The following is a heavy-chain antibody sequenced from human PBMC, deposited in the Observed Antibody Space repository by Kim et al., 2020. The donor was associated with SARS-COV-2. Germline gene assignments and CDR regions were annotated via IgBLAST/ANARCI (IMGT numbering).Heavy chain of an antibody. CDR2: IYPGDSDT. V-gene: IGHV5-51*01. CDR3: ARRIGTDFYYYYYGMDV. CDR1: GYSFTSYW. Sequence: GESLKISCKGSGYSFTSYWIGWVRQMPGKGLEWMGIIYPGDSDTRYSPSFQGQVTISADKSISTAYLQWSSLKASDTAMYYCARRIGTDFYYYYYGMDVWGQGTTVTVSS. J-gene: IGHJ6*02. D-gene: IGHD6-13*01.